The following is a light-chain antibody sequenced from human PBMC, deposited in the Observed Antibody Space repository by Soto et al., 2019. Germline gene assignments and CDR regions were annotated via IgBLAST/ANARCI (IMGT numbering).Light chain of an antibody. CDR3: QQRRNWVS. J-gene: IGKJ5*01. CDR1: QSVDTY. CDR2: DTS. Sequence: LTQSPAILSFSPGERATLSCTASQSVDTYIAWYQQRPGQPPRLLIHDTSHRASGVPARFRGSGSGTDFTLTITGLEPEDFAGYFCQQRRNWVSFGDGTRLE. V-gene: IGKV3-11*01.